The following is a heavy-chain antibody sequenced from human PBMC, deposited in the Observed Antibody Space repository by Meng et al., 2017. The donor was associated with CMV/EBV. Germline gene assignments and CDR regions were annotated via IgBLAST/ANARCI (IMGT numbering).Heavy chain of an antibody. V-gene: IGHV3-21*01. J-gene: IGHJ4*02. CDR3: ARDLGYCSGGSCYSYYFDY. CDR1: GFTFSSYS. D-gene: IGHD2-15*01. CDR2: ISSSSSYI. Sequence: GESLKISCAASGFTFSSYSMNWVRQATGKGLEWVSSISSSSSYIYYADSVKGRFTISRDNAKNSLYLQMNSLRAEDTAVYYCARDLGYCSGGSCYSYYFDYWGQGTLVTVSS.